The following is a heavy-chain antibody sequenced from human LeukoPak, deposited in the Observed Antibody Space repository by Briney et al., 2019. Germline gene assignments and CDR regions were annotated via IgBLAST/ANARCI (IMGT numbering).Heavy chain of an antibody. CDR2: VYDNGNT. Sequence: SETLSLTCTVSGGSINGHYWTWIRQPPGKGLEWIGFVYDNGNTNYNSPLQSRVTMSVDTSKNQLSLKMRSVTAADTAIYYCARVFRGVVTSNWFDPWGQGTLVTVSS. V-gene: IGHV4-59*11. D-gene: IGHD2-21*02. CDR1: GGSINGHY. CDR3: ARVFRGVVTSNWFDP. J-gene: IGHJ5*02.